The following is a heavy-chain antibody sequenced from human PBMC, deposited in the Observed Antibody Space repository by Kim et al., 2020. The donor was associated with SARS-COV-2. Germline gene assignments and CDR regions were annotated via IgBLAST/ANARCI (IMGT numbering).Heavy chain of an antibody. CDR1: GFTFSSYS. Sequence: GGSLRLSCAASGFTFSSYSMNWVRQAPGKGLEWVSYISSSSSTIYYADSVKGRFTISRDNAKNSLYLQMNSLRDEDTAVYYCARDFIMVVAATRRRAYGMDVWGQGTTVTVSS. D-gene: IGHD2-15*01. CDR3: ARDFIMVVAATRRRAYGMDV. V-gene: IGHV3-48*02. CDR2: ISSSSSTI. J-gene: IGHJ6*02.